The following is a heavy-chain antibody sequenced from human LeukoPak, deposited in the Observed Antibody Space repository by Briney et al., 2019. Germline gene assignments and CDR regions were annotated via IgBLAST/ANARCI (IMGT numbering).Heavy chain of an antibody. CDR3: AREELQAFDY. D-gene: IGHD1-26*01. J-gene: IGHJ4*02. CDR2: ISSSGSTI. V-gene: IGHV3-11*01. CDR1: YY. Sequence: YYWGCIRPAPGKGLECVSYISSSGSTIYYVDSVKGRFTISRDNAKNSLYLQMNSLRAEDTAVYYCAREELQAFDYWGQGTLVTVSS.